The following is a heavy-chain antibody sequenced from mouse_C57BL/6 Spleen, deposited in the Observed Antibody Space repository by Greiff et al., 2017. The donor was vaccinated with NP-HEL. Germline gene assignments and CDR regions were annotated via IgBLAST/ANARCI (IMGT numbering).Heavy chain of an antibody. CDR1: GYTFTSYW. D-gene: IGHD2-4*01. V-gene: IGHV1-59*01. CDR2: IDPSDSYT. Sequence: QVQLQQPGAELVRPGTSVKLSCKASGYTFTSYWMHWVKQRPGQGLEWIGVIDPSDSYTNYNQKFKGKATLTVDTSSSTAYMQLSSLTSEDSAVYYCARGYDYGGYYAMDYWGQGTSVTVSS. J-gene: IGHJ4*01. CDR3: ARGYDYGGYYAMDY.